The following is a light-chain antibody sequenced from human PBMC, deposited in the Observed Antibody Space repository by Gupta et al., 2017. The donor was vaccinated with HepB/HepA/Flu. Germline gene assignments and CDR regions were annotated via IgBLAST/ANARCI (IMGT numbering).Light chain of an antibody. V-gene: IGLV1-51*01. Sequence: QFILTQPPSVSAAPGQKVTISFSGSNSNIGNWYVSWYQQLPGTAPKLLIYEDYKSFLGIPDRFSASKSGTSATLDITALQTGDEAKYYCGTWDTSLTTAVFGGGTTLTVL. CDR3: GTWDTSLTTAV. CDR2: EDY. CDR1: NSNIGNWY. J-gene: IGLJ2*01.